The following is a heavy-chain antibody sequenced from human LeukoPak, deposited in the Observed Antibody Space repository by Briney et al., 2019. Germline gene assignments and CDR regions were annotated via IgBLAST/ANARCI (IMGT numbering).Heavy chain of an antibody. CDR2: MKGDASLI. D-gene: IGHD2/OR15-2a*01. CDR3: ARFSEVYYYVDV. CDR1: GFTFGNFW. V-gene: IGHV3-7*01. J-gene: IGHJ6*03. Sequence: TGGSLRLSCAASGFTFGNFWMSWVRQAPGRGLQWVTSMKGDASLIYYVDSVKGRFTISRDNARNSLYLQMNSLRVEDTAVYFCARFSEVYYYVDVWGTGTTVTVSS.